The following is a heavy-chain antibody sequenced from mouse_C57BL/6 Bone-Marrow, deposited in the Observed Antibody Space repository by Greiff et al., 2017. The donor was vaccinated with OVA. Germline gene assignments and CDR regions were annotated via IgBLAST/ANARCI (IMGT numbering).Heavy chain of an antibody. J-gene: IGHJ1*03. V-gene: IGHV1-50*01. Sequence: QVQLQQPGAELVKPGASVKLSCKASGYTFTSYWMQWVKQRPGQGLEWIGEIDPSDSYTNYNHKFKGKATLTVDTSSSTAYMQLSSLTSEDSAVYYCASCDYDDVHWYFDVWGTGTTVTVSS. CDR2: IDPSDSYT. CDR1: GYTFTSYW. D-gene: IGHD2-4*01. CDR3: ASCDYDDVHWYFDV.